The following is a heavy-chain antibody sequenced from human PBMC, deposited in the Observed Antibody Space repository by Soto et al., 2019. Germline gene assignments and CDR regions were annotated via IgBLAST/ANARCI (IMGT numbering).Heavy chain of an antibody. Sequence: SETLSLTCTVSGGSISSYYWSWIRQPPGKGLEWIGYIYYSGSTNYNPSLKSRVTISVDTSKNQFSLKLSSVTAADSAVYYCARLVLSSSETDYWGQGTLVTVSS. CDR2: IYYSGST. CDR3: ARLVLSSSETDY. V-gene: IGHV4-59*08. CDR1: GGSISSYY. J-gene: IGHJ4*02. D-gene: IGHD6-6*01.